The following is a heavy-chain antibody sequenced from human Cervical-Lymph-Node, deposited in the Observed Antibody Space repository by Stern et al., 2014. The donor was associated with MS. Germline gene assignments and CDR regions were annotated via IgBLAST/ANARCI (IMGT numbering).Heavy chain of an antibody. CDR2: FYHGGST. D-gene: IGHD3-10*01. CDR3: ARRGLREAPF. Sequence: QLQLQESGPGLVKPSETLSLTCTVSGDSIGSSDHYWAWIRQPPGKGLEGIGSFYHGGSTYFAPSLKSRPPIPVDTSKTQSSLGLPSVTAADTAVYYCARRGLREAPFWGQGTLVTVSS. J-gene: IGHJ4*02. CDR1: GDSIGSSDHY. V-gene: IGHV4-39*01.